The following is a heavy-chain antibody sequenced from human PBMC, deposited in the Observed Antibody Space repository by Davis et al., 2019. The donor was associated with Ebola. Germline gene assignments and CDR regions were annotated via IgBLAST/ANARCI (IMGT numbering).Heavy chain of an antibody. CDR1: GGSISSYY. CDR3: ARLADGYSDFYFDY. V-gene: IGHV4-59*01. D-gene: IGHD5-24*01. Sequence: SETLSLTCTASGGSISSYYWSWIRQPPGKGLEWIGYIYYSGSTNYNPSLKSRVTISVDTSKNQFSLKLSSVTAADTAVYYCARLADGYSDFYFDYWGQGTLVTVSS. J-gene: IGHJ4*02. CDR2: IYYSGST.